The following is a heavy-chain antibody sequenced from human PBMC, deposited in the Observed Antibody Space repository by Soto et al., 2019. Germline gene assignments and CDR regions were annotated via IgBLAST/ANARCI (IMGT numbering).Heavy chain of an antibody. V-gene: IGHV3-21*01. Sequence: GGSLRLSCAASGFTFSSYSMNWVRQAPGKGLEWVSSISSSSSYIYYADSVKGPFTISRDNAKNSLYLQMNSLRAEDTAVYYCARGLGRSVVVPAAMNNWFDPWGQGTLVTVSS. D-gene: IGHD2-2*01. CDR2: ISSSSSYI. CDR1: GFTFSSYS. J-gene: IGHJ5*02. CDR3: ARGLGRSVVVPAAMNNWFDP.